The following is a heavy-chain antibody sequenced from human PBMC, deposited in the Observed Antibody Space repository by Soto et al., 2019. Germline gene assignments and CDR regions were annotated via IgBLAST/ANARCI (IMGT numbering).Heavy chain of an antibody. J-gene: IGHJ6*03. Sequence: SETLSLTCTVSGGSLSSSSYYWGWIRQPPGKGLEWIGSIYYSGSTYYNPSLKSRVTISVDTSKNQFSLKLSSVTAADTAVYYCARHGDSSSSFVYYYYMDVWGKGTTVTVSS. D-gene: IGHD6-6*01. CDR1: GGSLSSSSYY. CDR3: ARHGDSSSSFVYYYYMDV. V-gene: IGHV4-39*01. CDR2: IYYSGST.